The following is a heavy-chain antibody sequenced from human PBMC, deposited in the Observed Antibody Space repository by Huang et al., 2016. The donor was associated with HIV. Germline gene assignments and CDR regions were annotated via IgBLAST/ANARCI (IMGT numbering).Heavy chain of an antibody. CDR1: GGSIRSSDYH. V-gene: IGHV4-39*01. Sequence: QLLLQESGPGLVKPSEALALTCAVSGGSIRSSDYHWGWIRQPPGKGLEWIGSIYYKGSTQYSPYLKSRVTIAVDTSKNLFFLNLTSMTAADTAVYYCARHREGPVAYYSGWGSHLNYMDVWGRGRTVVVSS. CDR3: ARHREGPVAYYSGWGSHLNYMDV. CDR2: IYYKGST. D-gene: IGHD3-10*01. J-gene: IGHJ6*03.